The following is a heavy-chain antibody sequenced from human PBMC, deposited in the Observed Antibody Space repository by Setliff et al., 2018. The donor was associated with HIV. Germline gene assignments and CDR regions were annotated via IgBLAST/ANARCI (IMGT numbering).Heavy chain of an antibody. CDR2: ISDTGNA. V-gene: IGHV4-38-2*02. D-gene: IGHD1-20*01. J-gene: IGHJ4*02. CDR3: ARRVYNWNRGGFDY. CDR1: GDSISNGLH. Sequence: SETLSLTCTVSGDSISNGLHWGWIRQPPGKGLEWIGTISDTGNAHYSPSLKSRVTILVDTSKNQLSLKLSSVTAADTAVYYCARRVYNWNRGGFDYWGQGTLVTVSS.